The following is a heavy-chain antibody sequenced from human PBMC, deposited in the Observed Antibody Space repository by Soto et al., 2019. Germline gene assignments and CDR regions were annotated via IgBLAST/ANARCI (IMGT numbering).Heavy chain of an antibody. CDR2: IYYTGTT. CDR1: GSPISSYY. D-gene: IGHD2-21*01. J-gene: IGHJ4*01. CDR3: ARLGGDYPAFDQ. Sequence: SETLSLTCSVSGSPISSYYWGWFRLPPGQGLQWVGYIYYTGTTSYNPSLKGRVTVSLDTSKKQFTQKLRSVTAADTAVYFCARLGGDYPAFDQWGQGALVTVSS. V-gene: IGHV4-59*08.